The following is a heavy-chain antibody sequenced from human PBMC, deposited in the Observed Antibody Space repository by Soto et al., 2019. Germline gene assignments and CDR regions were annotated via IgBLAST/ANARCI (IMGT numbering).Heavy chain of an antibody. CDR3: ARDVPYYYDSSGYPYGGAFDI. Sequence: GGSLRLSCAASGFTFSSYSMNWVRQAPGKGLEWVSYISSSSSTIYYADSVKGRFTISGDNAKNSLYLQMNSLRDEDTAVYYCARDVPYYYDSSGYPYGGAFDIWGQGTMVTVSS. V-gene: IGHV3-48*02. D-gene: IGHD3-22*01. CDR2: ISSSSSTI. CDR1: GFTFSSYS. J-gene: IGHJ3*02.